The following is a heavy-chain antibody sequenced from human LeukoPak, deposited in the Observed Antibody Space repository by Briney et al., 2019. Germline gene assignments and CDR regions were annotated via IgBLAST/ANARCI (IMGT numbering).Heavy chain of an antibody. CDR1: GYTFTSYY. V-gene: IGHV1-46*01. D-gene: IGHD2-2*02. CDR3: ARADHGARSNGFYTLDY. J-gene: IGHJ4*02. CDR2: INPSGGST. Sequence: PPASVKVSCKASGYTFTSYYMHWVRQAPGQGLEWMGIINPSGGSTSYAQKFQGRVTMTRDTSTSTVYMELSRLRSDDTAVYYCARADHGARSNGFYTLDYWGQGTLVTVSS.